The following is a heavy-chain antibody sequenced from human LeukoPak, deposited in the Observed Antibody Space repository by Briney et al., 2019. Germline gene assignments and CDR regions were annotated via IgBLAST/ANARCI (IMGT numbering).Heavy chain of an antibody. J-gene: IGHJ4*02. D-gene: IGHD3-22*01. Sequence: ASVKVSCKAGDYSFIDYGLTWVRQAPGQGLVWMGWISTHSGDTNYAQNFHGRVTLTRDTTTSTAYMDLNNLTPDDTAVYYCARVEYSSGRGDYWGQGTVVTVSS. CDR1: DYSFIDYG. V-gene: IGHV1-18*01. CDR2: ISTHSGDT. CDR3: ARVEYSSGRGDY.